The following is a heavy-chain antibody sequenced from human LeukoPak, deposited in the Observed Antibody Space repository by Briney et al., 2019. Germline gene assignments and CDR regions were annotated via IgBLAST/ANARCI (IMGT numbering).Heavy chain of an antibody. CDR3: ARVKDFAYSFFDL. CDR1: GGSISSYY. V-gene: IGHV4-59*01. J-gene: IGHJ2*01. CDR2: VYRSGNT. Sequence: SETLSLTCTVPGGSISSYYWSWIRQPPGKGPEWIGYVYRSGNTNYNPSLKSRVTISVDTSKNHFSLNLTSVTAADTAVYYCARVKDFAYSFFDLWGRGTLVTVSS.